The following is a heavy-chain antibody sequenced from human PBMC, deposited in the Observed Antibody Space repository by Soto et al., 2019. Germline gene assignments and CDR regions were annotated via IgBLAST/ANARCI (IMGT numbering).Heavy chain of an antibody. CDR3: TKSADSAGWGVDF. Sequence: EVQLVESGGGLVQPGGSLRLSCVASGFMFDSYAMNWVRQAPGKGLEWVSYISPGGDRIYYAESLKGRITISRDNARNSLYLQMNILSDADTAVYYCTKSADSAGWGVDFWGQGTLVTVSS. CDR2: ISPGGDRI. V-gene: IGHV3-48*02. D-gene: IGHD6-19*01. J-gene: IGHJ4*02. CDR1: GFMFDSYA.